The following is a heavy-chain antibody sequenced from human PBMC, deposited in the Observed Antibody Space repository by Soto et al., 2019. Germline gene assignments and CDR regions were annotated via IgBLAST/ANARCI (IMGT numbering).Heavy chain of an antibody. V-gene: IGHV1-69*06. CDR3: ARHTNHNIAACPGWFDP. CDR1: GGTFSSYA. CDR2: IIPIFGTA. Sequence: SVKVSCKASGGTFSSYAISWVRQAPGQGLEWMGGIIPIFGTANYAQKFQGRVTITADKSTSTAYMELSSLRSEDTAVYYCARHTNHNIAACPGWFDPWGQGTLVTVSS. J-gene: IGHJ5*02. D-gene: IGHD6-6*01.